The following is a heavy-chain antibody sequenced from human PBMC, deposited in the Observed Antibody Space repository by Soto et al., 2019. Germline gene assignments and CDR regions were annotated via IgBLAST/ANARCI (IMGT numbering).Heavy chain of an antibody. CDR2: LNVGNGDT. V-gene: IGHV1-3*01. Sequence: ASVKVSCKASGYIFTRYAIHWVRQAPGQSLEWMGWLNVGNGDTIYSPKLQGRVTITRDTSATTAYMDLNSLISEDTAVYYCTRDEIEGSAWGQGTLVT. J-gene: IGHJ5*02. D-gene: IGHD3-10*01. CDR1: GYIFTRYA. CDR3: TRDEIEGSA.